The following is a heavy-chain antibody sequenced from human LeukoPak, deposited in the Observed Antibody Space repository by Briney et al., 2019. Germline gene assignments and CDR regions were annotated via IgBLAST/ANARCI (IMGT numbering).Heavy chain of an antibody. V-gene: IGHV3-23*01. CDR2: ISGSGGGT. Sequence: GGSLRLSCAASGFTFSSYAMSWVRQAPGKGLEWVSAISGSGGGTYYADSVKGRFTISRDNSKNTLYLQMNSLRAEDTAVYYCAKDGQPLVGYYYYMDVWGKGTTVTVSS. J-gene: IGHJ6*03. D-gene: IGHD1-26*01. CDR1: GFTFSSYA. CDR3: AKDGQPLVGYYYYMDV.